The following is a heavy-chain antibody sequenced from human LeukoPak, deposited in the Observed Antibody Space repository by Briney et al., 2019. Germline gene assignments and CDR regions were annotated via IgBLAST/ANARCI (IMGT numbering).Heavy chain of an antibody. CDR1: GGTFSSYA. Sequence: SVKVSCKASGGTFSSYAISWVRQAPGQGLEWMGGIIPIFGTANYAQKFQGRVTITADESTSTAYMELSSLRSEDTAVYYCAKIVPQVWSGYYGRGAFDYWGQGTLVTVSS. D-gene: IGHD3-3*01. V-gene: IGHV1-69*13. J-gene: IGHJ4*02. CDR2: IIPIFGTA. CDR3: AKIVPQVWSGYYGRGAFDY.